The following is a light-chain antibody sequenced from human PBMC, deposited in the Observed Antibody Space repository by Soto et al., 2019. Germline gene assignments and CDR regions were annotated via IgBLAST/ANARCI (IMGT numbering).Light chain of an antibody. J-gene: IGKJ3*01. CDR2: GAS. Sequence: EIVLTQSPGTLSLSPGERATLSCRASQSVSSSYLAWYQQKPGQAPRLLIYGASSRATGIPDRFRGSGSGTDFALTISRLEPEDFAVYYCQYYGSSLFTGGPGTNVYIK. V-gene: IGKV3-20*01. CDR3: QYYGSSLFT. CDR1: QSVSSSY.